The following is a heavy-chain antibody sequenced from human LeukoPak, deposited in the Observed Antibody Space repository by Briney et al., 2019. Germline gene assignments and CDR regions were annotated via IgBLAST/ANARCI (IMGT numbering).Heavy chain of an antibody. D-gene: IGHD2-2*01. CDR1: GFSFINYG. J-gene: IGHJ6*02. Sequence: GGSLRLSCAASGFSFINYGLHWVRQVPEKGLVWVSVIYSDGSGTNYANSVKGRFTISRDNAKNTLYLQMNGLRAENTGVYFCARDGSRYAMDVWGHGTTVTVSS. CDR2: IYSDGSGT. V-gene: IGHV3-74*01. CDR3: ARDGSRYAMDV.